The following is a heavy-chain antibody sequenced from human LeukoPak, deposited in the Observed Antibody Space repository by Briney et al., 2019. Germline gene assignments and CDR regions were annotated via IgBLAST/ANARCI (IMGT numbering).Heavy chain of an antibody. Sequence: GGSLRLSCAVSGFIVSSDYMSWVRQAPGKGLEWVSTIYSGGSTYYADSVKGRFAISRDNSKNTRYLQMNSLRAEDTAVYYCATPLDYHDSSGYHQGGDWGQGTLVTVSS. CDR3: ATPLDYHDSSGYHQGGD. CDR2: IYSGGST. D-gene: IGHD3-22*01. CDR1: GFIVSSDY. V-gene: IGHV3-53*01. J-gene: IGHJ4*02.